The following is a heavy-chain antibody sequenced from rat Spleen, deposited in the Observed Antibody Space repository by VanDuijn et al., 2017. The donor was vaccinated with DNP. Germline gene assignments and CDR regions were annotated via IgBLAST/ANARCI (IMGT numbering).Heavy chain of an antibody. CDR3: AIDLQTGRA. J-gene: IGHJ4*01. D-gene: IGHD1-1*01. Sequence: EVKLVESGGGLVQPGRSLKLSCAASGFNFNDYWMGWVRQAPGKGLEWIGEINKDSSTINYTPSLKDKFTISRDNAKSTLYLQMDSLRSEDTATYYCAIDLQTGRAWGQGTSVTVSS. V-gene: IGHV4-2*01. CDR1: GFNFNDYW. CDR2: INKDSSTI.